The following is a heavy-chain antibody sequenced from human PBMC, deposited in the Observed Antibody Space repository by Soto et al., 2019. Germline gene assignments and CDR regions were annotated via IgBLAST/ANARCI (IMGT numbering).Heavy chain of an antibody. CDR1: GGSISSYD. V-gene: IGHV4-59*01. D-gene: IGHD3-16*02. J-gene: IGHJ4*02. Sequence: SETLSLTCTVSGGSISSYDWSWIRQPPGKGLEWIGYIYYSGSTNYNPSLKSRVTISVDTSKNQFSLELSSVTAADTAVYYCAGVRLGELSPFDYWGQGTLVTVSS. CDR3: AGVRLGELSPFDY. CDR2: IYYSGST.